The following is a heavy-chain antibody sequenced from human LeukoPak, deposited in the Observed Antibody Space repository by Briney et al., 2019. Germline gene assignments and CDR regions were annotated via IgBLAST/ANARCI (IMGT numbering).Heavy chain of an antibody. CDR2: TVGGGSPNT. V-gene: IGHV3-23*01. J-gene: IGHJ4*02. Sequence: PGGSLRLSCAASGFYFANYAMSWVRQAPGKGLDWVSATVGGGSPNTYHPDSVKGRFTISRDISKNTLNLHLNSLSADDTAVYYCAKDGMSMDSSWFDYWGQGTLVTVSS. CDR1: GFYFANYA. D-gene: IGHD6-13*01. CDR3: AKDGMSMDSSWFDY.